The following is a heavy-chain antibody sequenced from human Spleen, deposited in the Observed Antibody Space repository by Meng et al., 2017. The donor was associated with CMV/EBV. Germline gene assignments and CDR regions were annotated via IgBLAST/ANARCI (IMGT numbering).Heavy chain of an antibody. V-gene: IGHV3-11*01. CDR2: ITSSGSAI. Sequence: GESLKISCAASGFTFSDYYMYWVRQAPGKGLEWVSYITSSGSAIYYADSVKGRFTVSRDNARNSLYLQMDGLRAEDTAMYYCARGDWNHIHYYYYAMDVWGQGTTVTVSS. J-gene: IGHJ6*02. CDR3: ARGDWNHIHYYYYAMDV. CDR1: GFTFSDYY. D-gene: IGHD1-1*01.